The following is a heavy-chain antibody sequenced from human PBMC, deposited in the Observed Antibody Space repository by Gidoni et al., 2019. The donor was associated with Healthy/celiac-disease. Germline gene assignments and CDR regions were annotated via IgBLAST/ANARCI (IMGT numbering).Heavy chain of an antibody. CDR2: ISGGGGST. CDR3: AKAPMVRGYFDY. CDR1: GLTFSSYA. V-gene: IGHV3-23*01. Sequence: EVQLYDSVRGLSQPGGPLSLAPAATGLTFSSYAMSWVRQAPGKGLEWVSAISGGGGSTYYADSVKGRFPISRDNSKNTLYLQMNSLRAEDTAVYYCAKAPMVRGYFDYWGQGTLVTVSS. J-gene: IGHJ4*02. D-gene: IGHD3-10*01.